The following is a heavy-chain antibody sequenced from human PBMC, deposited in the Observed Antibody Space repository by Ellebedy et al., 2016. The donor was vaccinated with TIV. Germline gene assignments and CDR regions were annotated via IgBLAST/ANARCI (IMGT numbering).Heavy chain of an antibody. V-gene: IGHV5-51*01. Sequence: GESLKISXKGSGYSFTSYWIGWVRQMPGKGLEWMGIIYPGDSDTRYSPSFQGQVTISADKSISTAYLQWSSLKASDTAMYYYARHGYDSSGYHDAFDIWGQGTMVTVSS. CDR2: IYPGDSDT. CDR1: GYSFTSYW. J-gene: IGHJ3*02. D-gene: IGHD3-22*01. CDR3: ARHGYDSSGYHDAFDI.